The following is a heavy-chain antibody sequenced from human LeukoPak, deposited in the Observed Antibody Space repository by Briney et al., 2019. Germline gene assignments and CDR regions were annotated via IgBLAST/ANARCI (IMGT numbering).Heavy chain of an antibody. V-gene: IGHV4-30-4*08. Sequence: SQTLSLTCTVSGGSISSGDYYWSWIRQPPGKGLEWIGYIYYGGSTYYNPSLKSRVTISVDTSKNQFSLKLSSVTAADTAVYYCARVRDYYDSSGYYLFDYWGQGTLVTVSS. D-gene: IGHD3-22*01. CDR2: IYYGGST. CDR1: GGSISSGDYY. J-gene: IGHJ4*02. CDR3: ARVRDYYDSSGYYLFDY.